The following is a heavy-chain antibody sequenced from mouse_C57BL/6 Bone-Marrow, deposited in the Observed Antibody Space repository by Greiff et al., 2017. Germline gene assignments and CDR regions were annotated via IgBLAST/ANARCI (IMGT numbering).Heavy chain of an antibody. CDR3: ASPNRWYFDV. Sequence: EVKVEEPGGDLVKPGGSLKLSCAASGFTFSSYGMSWVRQTPDKSLEWVATINRGGSYTYYPDSVKGRFTISRDNAKNTLYLQMSSLKSEDTAMYYCASPNRWYFDVWGTGTTVTVSS. CDR2: INRGGSYT. CDR1: GFTFSSYG. J-gene: IGHJ1*03. D-gene: IGHD6-1*01. V-gene: IGHV5-6*02.